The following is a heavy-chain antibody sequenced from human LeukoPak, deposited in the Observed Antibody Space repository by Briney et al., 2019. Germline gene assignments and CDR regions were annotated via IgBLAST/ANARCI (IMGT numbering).Heavy chain of an antibody. J-gene: IGHJ6*03. CDR2: ISSSGSTI. V-gene: IGHV3-48*03. Sequence: GGSLRLSCAASGFTFSSYEMNWVRQAPGKGLEWVSYISSSGSTIYYADSVKGRFTISRDNSKDTLYLQMNSLRAEDTAVYYCARVPYGSLGYYYYYMDVWGKGTTVTISS. CDR1: GFTFSSYE. CDR3: ARVPYGSLGYYYYYMDV. D-gene: IGHD3-10*01.